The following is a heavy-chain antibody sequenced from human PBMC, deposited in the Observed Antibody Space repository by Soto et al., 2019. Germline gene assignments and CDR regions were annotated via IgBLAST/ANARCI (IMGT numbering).Heavy chain of an antibody. CDR2: IHHSGSN. CDR1: GLSISSDNW. D-gene: IGHD6-13*01. CDR3: ARDQGSHPGD. Sequence: VQLQESGPGLVRPSGTVSLTCAVSGLSISSDNWWSWVRQPPGKGLEWIGEIHHSGSNNYNPSLKSRVTMSVVPSKDLFSLTLNSVTAADTAFYYCARDQGSHPGDWGQGTLVSVSS. V-gene: IGHV4-4*02. J-gene: IGHJ4*02.